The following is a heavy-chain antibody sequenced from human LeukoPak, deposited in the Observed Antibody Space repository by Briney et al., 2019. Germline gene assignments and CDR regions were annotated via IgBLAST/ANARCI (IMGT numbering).Heavy chain of an antibody. J-gene: IGHJ4*02. CDR3: ARETGDDYYFDY. V-gene: IGHV3-7*01. CDR1: GFTFSGYW. D-gene: IGHD7-27*01. Sequence: PGGSLRLSCAASGFTFSGYWMSWVRQAPGKGLEWVANIKQDGSEKYYVDSVKGRFTISRDNAKNSLYLQMNSLRAEDTAVYYCARETGDDYYFDYWGQGTLVTVSS. CDR2: IKQDGSEK.